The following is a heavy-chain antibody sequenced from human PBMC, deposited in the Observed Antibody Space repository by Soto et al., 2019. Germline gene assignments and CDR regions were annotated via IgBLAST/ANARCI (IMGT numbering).Heavy chain of an antibody. Sequence: SETLSLTCTVSGGSISSYYWSWIRQPPGKGLEWIGYMYNTGSTVYNPSLKSRVTISVDTSKNQFSLKLNSVTAADTAVYYCARDLWGYCGADCYPLDVWGQGTTVTV. CDR3: ARDLWGYCGADCYPLDV. D-gene: IGHD2-21*02. J-gene: IGHJ6*02. V-gene: IGHV4-59*01. CDR1: GGSISSYY. CDR2: MYNTGST.